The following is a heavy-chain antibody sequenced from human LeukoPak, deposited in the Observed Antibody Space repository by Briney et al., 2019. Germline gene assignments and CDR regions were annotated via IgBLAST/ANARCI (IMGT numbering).Heavy chain of an antibody. Sequence: ASVKVSCKASGYTFTGYYIHWVRQAPGQGLEWMGRINPNSGGTNYALKFQGRVTMTRDTSTSTAYMELSRLRSDDTAVYYCARGPDTVYDYWGQGTLVTVSS. V-gene: IGHV1-2*06. J-gene: IGHJ4*02. CDR2: INPNSGGT. CDR1: GYTFTGYY. CDR3: ARGPDTVYDY. D-gene: IGHD5-18*01.